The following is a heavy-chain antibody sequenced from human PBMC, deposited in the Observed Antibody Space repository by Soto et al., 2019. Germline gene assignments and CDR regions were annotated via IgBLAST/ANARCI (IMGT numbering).Heavy chain of an antibody. D-gene: IGHD3-3*01. Sequence: GGSLRLSCAASGFTFSDYYMSWIRQAPGKGLEWVSTISGSGGSTYYADSVKGRFTISRDNSKNTLYLQMNSLRAEDTALYYCAKDASSGITSFDLWGRGTLLTVSS. CDR2: ISGSGGST. CDR3: AKDASSGITSFDL. J-gene: IGHJ2*01. V-gene: IGHV3-23*01. CDR1: GFTFSDYY.